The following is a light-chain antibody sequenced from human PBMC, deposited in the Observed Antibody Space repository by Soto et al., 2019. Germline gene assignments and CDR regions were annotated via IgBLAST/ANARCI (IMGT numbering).Light chain of an antibody. CDR2: QTS. CDR3: HQYKSYWT. Sequence: DTPMTQSPSTLSASVGDRVTITCRASQSIGSWLAWYQQKPGKAPKLLIYQTSILENGVPSRFSGSGSGTEFTLSISSLQPDDFATYYCHQYKSYWTFGQGTKVDIK. J-gene: IGKJ1*01. V-gene: IGKV1-5*03. CDR1: QSIGSW.